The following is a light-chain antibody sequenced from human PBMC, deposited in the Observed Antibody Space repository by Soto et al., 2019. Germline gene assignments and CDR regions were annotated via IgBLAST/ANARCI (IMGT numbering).Light chain of an antibody. CDR1: QGISNH. V-gene: IGKV1-9*01. CDR3: KKLYCYPFP. J-gene: IGKJ3*01. CDR2: HAS. Sequence: DIQLTQSPSFLSASVGDRVTITCRASQGISNHFAWYQQKPGKAPSLLIYHASTLQSGVPSRFSGSQSGTEFPLTITRLQPKNFATYFLKKLYCYPFPFGPGTKVDVK.